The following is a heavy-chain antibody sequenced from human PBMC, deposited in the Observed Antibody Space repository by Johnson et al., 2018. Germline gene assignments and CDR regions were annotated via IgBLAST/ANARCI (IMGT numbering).Heavy chain of an antibody. D-gene: IGHD3-10*01. CDR3: AGVGGTSGSSYYTNNDVFDI. CDR2: ISGSGSTI. V-gene: IGHV3-11*01. CDR1: GFTFSDYY. Sequence: QVQLVESGGGLVKPGGSLRLSCAASGFTFSDYYMSWIRQAPGKGLEWISYISGSGSTIYSADSLKGRFTISRDNAKNSLYLQMINLRVDDTAVYYGAGVGGTSGSSYYTNNDVFDIWGQGTMVTVSS. J-gene: IGHJ3*02.